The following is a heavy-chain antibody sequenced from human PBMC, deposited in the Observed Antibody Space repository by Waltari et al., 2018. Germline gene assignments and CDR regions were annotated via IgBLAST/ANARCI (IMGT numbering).Heavy chain of an antibody. Sequence: EVQLVESGGGLVQPGGSLRLSCAASGFTFSSYAMSWFRQAPGKGLEWVSAISGSGGSTYYADSVKGRFTISRDNSKNTLYLQMNSLRAEDTAVYYCAKGWRDALVGAINVDYWGQGTLVTVSS. CDR1: GFTFSSYA. CDR3: AKGWRDALVGAINVDY. J-gene: IGHJ4*02. D-gene: IGHD1-26*01. V-gene: IGHV3-23*04. CDR2: ISGSGGST.